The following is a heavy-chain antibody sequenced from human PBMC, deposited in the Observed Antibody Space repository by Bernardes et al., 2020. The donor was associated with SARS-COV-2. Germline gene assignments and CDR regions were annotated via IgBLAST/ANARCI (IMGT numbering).Heavy chain of an antibody. CDR3: TTGRYCISAKCNGLLYFAD. CDR1: GFIFKNAW. J-gene: IGHJ1*01. D-gene: IGHD3-3*02. Sequence: GGSLRLSCTASGFIFKNAWMSWVRQAPGKGLEWVGRIQSHTAGGTTDFAAPVKGRFTISRDDSQNTLYLEMSDLQTEDTAMYFCTTGRYCISAKCNGLLYFADWGQGTLVTVSS. CDR2: IQSHTAGGTT. V-gene: IGHV3-15*01.